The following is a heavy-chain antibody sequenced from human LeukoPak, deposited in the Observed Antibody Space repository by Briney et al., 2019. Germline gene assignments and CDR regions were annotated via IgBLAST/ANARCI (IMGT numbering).Heavy chain of an antibody. CDR3: ARGGPSVY. V-gene: IGHV4-34*01. Sequence: KPSETLSLTCAVYGGSFSGYYWSWIRQPPGKGLEWIGEINHSGSTNYNPSLKSRVTISVDTSKNQFSLKLSSVTAADTAVYYCARGGPSVYWGQGTLVTVSS. CDR2: INHSGST. CDR1: GGSFSGYY. J-gene: IGHJ4*02.